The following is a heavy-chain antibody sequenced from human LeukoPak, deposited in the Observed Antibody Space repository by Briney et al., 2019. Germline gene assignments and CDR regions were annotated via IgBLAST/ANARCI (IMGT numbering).Heavy chain of an antibody. Sequence: VASVKVSCKASGYTFTSYGISWVRQAPGQGLEWMGWMNPNSGNSGFAQKFQGRVTMTRNTSIATAYMEVTNLRFDDTAVYYCVDPDRWGQGTLVTVSS. V-gene: IGHV1-8*02. J-gene: IGHJ1*01. CDR1: GYTFTSYG. D-gene: IGHD3-22*01. CDR3: VDPDR. CDR2: MNPNSGNS.